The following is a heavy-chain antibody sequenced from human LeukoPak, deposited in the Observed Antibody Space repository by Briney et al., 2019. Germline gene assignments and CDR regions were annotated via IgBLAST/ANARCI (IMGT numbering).Heavy chain of an antibody. CDR2: ISSSGSFL. CDR1: GFTFSSYA. V-gene: IGHV3-23*01. J-gene: IGHJ4*02. Sequence: TGGSLRLSCAASGFTFSSYAMYWVRQAPGKGLEWVSSISSSGSFLYYADSVKGRFTISRDNSKNTLYLQMNSLRAEDTAVYYCAKVTGYYDFWSGYYTFDYWGQGTLVTVSS. CDR3: AKVTGYYDFWSGYYTFDY. D-gene: IGHD3-3*01.